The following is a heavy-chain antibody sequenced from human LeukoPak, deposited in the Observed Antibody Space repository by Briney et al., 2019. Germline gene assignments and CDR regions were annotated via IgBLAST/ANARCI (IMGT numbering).Heavy chain of an antibody. J-gene: IGHJ6*02. D-gene: IGHD2-2*02. Sequence: ASVKVSCKSSGYTFTAYYMHWVRQAPGQGLEWMGWINPNSGGTNYAQKFQDRVTMTRDTSISTAYMELNRLRSDDTAVYYCAREEGYCSSTSCYSYYYGMDVWGQGTTVTVSS. CDR2: INPNSGGT. CDR3: AREEGYCSSTSCYSYYYGMDV. CDR1: GYTFTAYY. V-gene: IGHV1-2*02.